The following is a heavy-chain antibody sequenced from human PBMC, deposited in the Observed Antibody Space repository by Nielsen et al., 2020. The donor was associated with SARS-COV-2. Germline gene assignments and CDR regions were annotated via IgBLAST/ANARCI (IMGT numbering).Heavy chain of an antibody. Sequence: GESLKISCAASGFTFSSYCMSWVRQAPGKGLEWVANIKQDGSEKYYVDSVKGRFTISRDNAKNSLYLQMNSLRAEDTAVYYCAKDPYYYDSSGYYVVWGQGTLVTVSS. D-gene: IGHD3-22*01. CDR3: AKDPYYYDSSGYYVV. CDR1: GFTFSSYC. V-gene: IGHV3-7*03. J-gene: IGHJ4*02. CDR2: IKQDGSEK.